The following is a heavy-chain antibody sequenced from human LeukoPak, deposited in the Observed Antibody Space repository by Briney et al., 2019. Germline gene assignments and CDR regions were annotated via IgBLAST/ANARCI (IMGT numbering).Heavy chain of an antibody. CDR3: ARGPYSSGDPAFDI. Sequence: PSETLSLTCTVSGGSISGYYWSWIRQPAGKGLEWIGRIYTSGSTNYNPSLKSRVAMSVDTSKNQFSLKLSSVNAADTAVFYCARGPYSSGDPAFDIWGQGTMVTVSS. J-gene: IGHJ3*02. CDR1: GGSISGYY. D-gene: IGHD6-19*01. V-gene: IGHV4-4*07. CDR2: IYTSGST.